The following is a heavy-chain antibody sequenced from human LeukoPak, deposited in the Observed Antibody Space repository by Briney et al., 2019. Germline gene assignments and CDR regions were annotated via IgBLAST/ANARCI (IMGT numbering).Heavy chain of an antibody. V-gene: IGHV3-74*01. CDR1: GFIFRNYW. Sequence: GGSLRLSCAASGFIFRNYWMHWVRQAPGKGLVWVARINPNGITTTYTDSVKGRFTISRDNAKNSLYLQMNSLRAEDTAVYYCARAAYCGGDCYSGPMPFDYWGQGTLVTVSS. D-gene: IGHD2-21*02. CDR2: INPNGITT. CDR3: ARAAYCGGDCYSGPMPFDY. J-gene: IGHJ4*02.